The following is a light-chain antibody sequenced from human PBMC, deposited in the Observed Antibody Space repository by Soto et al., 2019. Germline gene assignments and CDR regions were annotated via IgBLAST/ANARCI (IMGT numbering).Light chain of an antibody. CDR1: QTIGSD. CDR2: GAS. CDR3: QHYNNWLGT. J-gene: IGKJ4*01. V-gene: IGKV3-15*01. Sequence: EKVMTQSPATLSVSPGERATLSWRASQTIGSDLAWYQQKPGQAPRLLIYGASTRATGIPDRFSGSGSGTEFTLTISSLQSEDFAVYYCQHYNNWLGTFGGGTKVDIK.